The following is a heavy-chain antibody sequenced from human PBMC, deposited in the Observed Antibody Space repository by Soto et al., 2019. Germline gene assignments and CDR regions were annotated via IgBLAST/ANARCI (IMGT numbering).Heavy chain of an antibody. CDR1: GFIVSSYY. D-gene: IGHD6-19*01. CDR2: IYSGGST. CDR3: AKSGGNGWFADAFDV. Sequence: GGSLRLSCAGSGFIVSSYYMSWVRQAPGKGLEWISVIYSGGSTYYADSVKGRFTISRDNSENTLYLQLNSLRAEDTAVYYCAKSGGNGWFADAFDVWGQGTMVTVSS. J-gene: IGHJ3*01. V-gene: IGHV3-53*01.